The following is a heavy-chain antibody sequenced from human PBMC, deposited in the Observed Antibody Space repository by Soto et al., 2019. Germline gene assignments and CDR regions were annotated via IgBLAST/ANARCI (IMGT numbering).Heavy chain of an antibody. J-gene: IGHJ4*02. V-gene: IGHV3-30-3*01. CDR1: GFTSSSNA. CDR3: ARDSILSGTTRPPPLDY. D-gene: IGHD4-17*01. CDR2: MSYDGSNE. Sequence: ESGGGVVQPGRSLRLSCAASGFTSSSNAMHWVRQAPGKGLEWVAVMSYDGSNEYYADSVKGRFTISRDNSKNTLYLQMNSLRAEDTAVYYCARDSILSGTTRPPPLDYWGQGTLVTVSS.